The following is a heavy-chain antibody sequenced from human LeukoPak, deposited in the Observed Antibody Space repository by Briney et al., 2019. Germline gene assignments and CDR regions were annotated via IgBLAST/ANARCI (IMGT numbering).Heavy chain of an antibody. Sequence: PGGSLRVSCAASGFTFSSYSMNWVRQAPGKGLEWVSSISSRSSYIYYADSVKGRFTISRDNAKNSLYLQMNSLRAEDTAVYYCARGVGGGMDVWGQGTTVTVSS. V-gene: IGHV3-21*01. CDR2: ISSRSSYI. CDR3: ARGVGGGMDV. CDR1: GFTFSSYS. D-gene: IGHD1-26*01. J-gene: IGHJ6*02.